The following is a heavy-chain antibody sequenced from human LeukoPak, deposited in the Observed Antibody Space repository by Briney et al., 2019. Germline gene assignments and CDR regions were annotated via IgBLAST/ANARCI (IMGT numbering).Heavy chain of an antibody. CDR1: GGSISSGDYY. Sequence: SQTLSLTCTVSGGSISSGDYYWSWIRQPPGKGLEWIGYIYYSGSTYYNPSLKSRLTISVDTSKNQFSLKLSSVTAADTAVYYCARDRSRNNWFDPWGQRTLVTVSS. J-gene: IGHJ5*02. V-gene: IGHV4-30-4*01. CDR2: IYYSGST. CDR3: ARDRSRNNWFDP. D-gene: IGHD3-16*02.